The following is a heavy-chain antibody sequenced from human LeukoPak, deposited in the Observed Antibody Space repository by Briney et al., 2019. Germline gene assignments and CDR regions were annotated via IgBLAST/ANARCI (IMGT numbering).Heavy chain of an antibody. Sequence: QSGGSLRLSCAASGFSVSSNGMHWVRQAPGKGLEWVAGIRFDGGNKYYADSVKGRFTISRDNSKNTLYLQMDSLRAEDTAVYYCAKGDPALMSKLDPWGQGTLVTVSP. CDR1: GFSVSSNG. CDR3: AKGDPALMSKLDP. D-gene: IGHD2-21*02. V-gene: IGHV3-30*02. J-gene: IGHJ5*02. CDR2: IRFDGGNK.